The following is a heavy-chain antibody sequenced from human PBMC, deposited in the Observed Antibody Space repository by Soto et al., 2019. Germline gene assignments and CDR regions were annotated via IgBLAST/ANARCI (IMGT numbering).Heavy chain of an antibody. V-gene: IGHV1-18*01. D-gene: IGHD3-10*01. CDR3: TREGSAPYYYYGMDA. Sequence: PVKVSCKASGYRFTTYVISWLRQAPGQGLEWLGWINTHNGNTNYAQNLQGRVIMTADTSTSTAYMELRSLRSDDTAIYYCTREGSAPYYYYGMDAWGQGTTVTVSS. CDR2: INTHNGNT. J-gene: IGHJ6*02. CDR1: GYRFTTYV.